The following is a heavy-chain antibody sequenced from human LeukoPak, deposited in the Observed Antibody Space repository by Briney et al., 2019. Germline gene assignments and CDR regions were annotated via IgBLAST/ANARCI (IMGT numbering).Heavy chain of an antibody. Sequence: SETLSLTCTVSSGSITSGEFYWSWIRQPAGKGLEWIGRIYARGSTIYNPSLKSRVTISLDTSKNQISLRLSSVTAADTAVYYCAREGYSSGWYWFDPWGQGTLVTVSS. V-gene: IGHV4-61*02. J-gene: IGHJ5*02. CDR3: AREGYSSGWYWFDP. CDR2: IYARGST. D-gene: IGHD6-19*01. CDR1: SGSITSGEFY.